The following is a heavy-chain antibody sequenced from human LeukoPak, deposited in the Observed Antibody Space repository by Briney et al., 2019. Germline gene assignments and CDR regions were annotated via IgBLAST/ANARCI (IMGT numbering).Heavy chain of an antibody. Sequence: GGSLRLSCAASGFTFSSYGMHWVRQAPGKGLEWVAVIWYDGSNKYYADSVKGRFTISRDNSKNTLYLQMNSLRAEDTAVYYCARDLGTIFGVVKVRYYFDYWGQGTLVTVSS. D-gene: IGHD3-3*01. CDR3: ARDLGTIFGVVKVRYYFDY. CDR1: GFTFSSYG. J-gene: IGHJ4*02. CDR2: IWYDGSNK. V-gene: IGHV3-33*01.